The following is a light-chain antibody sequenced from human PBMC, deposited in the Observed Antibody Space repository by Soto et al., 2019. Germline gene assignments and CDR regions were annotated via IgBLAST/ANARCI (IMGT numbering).Light chain of an antibody. Sequence: AIEMTQSPSSLSPSAGDRVIITCRASQSISNDLGWFQQKPGKAPKLLIYAASNLQSGVPSRFSGSGSGTDFTLTINSLEHEDFATYYCLQDYDFPWTFGHGTRVEIK. J-gene: IGKJ1*01. CDR1: QSISND. CDR3: LQDYDFPWT. V-gene: IGKV1-6*01. CDR2: AAS.